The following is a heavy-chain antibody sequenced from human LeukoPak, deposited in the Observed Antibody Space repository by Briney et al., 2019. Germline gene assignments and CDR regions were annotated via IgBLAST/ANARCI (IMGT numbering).Heavy chain of an antibody. D-gene: IGHD1-26*01. J-gene: IGHJ4*02. V-gene: IGHV3-21*04. CDR3: AGGGRGYSGSYFSTY. Sequence: GGSLRLSCAASGFTFSSYSMNWVRQAPGKGLEWVSSISSSGSTIHYADSVKGRFTISRDNAKNSLFLQMNSLRVEDTAVYYCAGGGRGYSGSYFSTYWGQGTLVTVSS. CDR1: GFTFSSYS. CDR2: ISSSGSTI.